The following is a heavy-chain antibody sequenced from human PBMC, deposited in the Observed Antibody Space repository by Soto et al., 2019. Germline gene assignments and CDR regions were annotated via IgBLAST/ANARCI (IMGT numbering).Heavy chain of an antibody. V-gene: IGHV1-8*02. J-gene: IGHJ5*02. Sequence: ASVKVSCKASGYTFTNNDVSWVRQATGQGLEWMGWMNPGSGDTGYAQRFQGRVTMTRDISIATAYMELNSLTSEDTAIYYCARMESFGSLNWFDPWGQGTLVTVSS. CDR1: GYTFTNND. CDR2: MNPGSGDT. CDR3: ARMESFGSLNWFDP. D-gene: IGHD5-18*01.